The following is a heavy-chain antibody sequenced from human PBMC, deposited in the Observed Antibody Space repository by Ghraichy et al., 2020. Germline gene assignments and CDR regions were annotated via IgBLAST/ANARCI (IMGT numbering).Heavy chain of an antibody. CDR3: ARLIASTGSSDWFDP. D-gene: IGHD1-1*01. CDR2: IYYSGTT. J-gene: IGHJ5*02. CDR1: GDSISGSY. Sequence: SQTLSLTCTVSGDSISGSYWSWIRQPPGKGLEWIGYIYYSGTTIYNPSLKSRVTISVDTSKNQFSLKLTSVTAADMAVYYCARLIASTGSSDWFDPWGQGTLVTVSS. V-gene: IGHV4-59*01.